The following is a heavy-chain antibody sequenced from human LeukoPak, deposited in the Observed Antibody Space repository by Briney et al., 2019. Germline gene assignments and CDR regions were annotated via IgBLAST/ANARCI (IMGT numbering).Heavy chain of an antibody. CDR3: AKVGLWYYSDY. J-gene: IGHJ4*02. Sequence: RSGGSLRLSCAASGFTVSSDSMSWVRQAPGKGLEWVSAISGSGGSTYYADSVKGRLTISRDNSKNTLYLKMSSLRAEDTAVYYCAKVGLWYYSDYWGEATLVSVSS. V-gene: IGHV3-23*01. CDR1: GFTVSSDS. CDR2: ISGSGGST. D-gene: IGHD2-21*01.